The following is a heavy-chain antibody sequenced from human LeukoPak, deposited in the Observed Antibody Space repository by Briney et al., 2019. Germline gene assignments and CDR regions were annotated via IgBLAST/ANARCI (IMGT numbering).Heavy chain of an antibody. CDR2: INSDGSST. J-gene: IGHJ5*02. V-gene: IGHV3-74*01. D-gene: IGHD1-26*01. CDR3: ARDAELGSYYVPLAPNWFDP. CDR1: GFTFSSYW. Sequence: PGGSLRLSCEVSGFTFSSYWMHWVRQAPGKGLVWVSRINSDGSSTSYADSVKGRFTISRDNAKNSLYLQMNSLRDEDTAVYYCARDAELGSYYVPLAPNWFDPWGQGTLVTVSS.